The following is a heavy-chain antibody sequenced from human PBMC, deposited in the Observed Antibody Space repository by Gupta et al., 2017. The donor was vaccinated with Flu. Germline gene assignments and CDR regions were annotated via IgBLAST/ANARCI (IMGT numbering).Heavy chain of an antibody. Sequence: QGLEWMGGIIPIFGTANYAQKFQGRVTITADKSTSTAYMELSSLRSEDTAVYYCARGGMSSSLYYYYYGMDVWGQGTTVTVSS. V-gene: IGHV1-69*06. CDR2: IIPIFGTA. J-gene: IGHJ6*02. CDR3: ARGGMSSSLYYYYYGMDV. D-gene: IGHD2-2*01.